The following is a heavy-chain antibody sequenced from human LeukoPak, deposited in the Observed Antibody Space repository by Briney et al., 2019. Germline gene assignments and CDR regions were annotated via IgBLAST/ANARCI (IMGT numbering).Heavy chain of an antibody. V-gene: IGHV3-21*01. D-gene: IGHD2-2*01. J-gene: IGHJ6*02. CDR2: ISSSSSYI. CDR1: GFTFSSYS. Sequence: GGSLRLSCAASGFTFSSYSMTWVRQAPGKGLEWVSSISSSSSYIYYADSVEGRFTISRDNAKNSLYLQMNSLRAEDTAVYYCARGDIVVVPAANYYYGMDVWGQGTTVTVS. CDR3: ARGDIVVVPAANYYYGMDV.